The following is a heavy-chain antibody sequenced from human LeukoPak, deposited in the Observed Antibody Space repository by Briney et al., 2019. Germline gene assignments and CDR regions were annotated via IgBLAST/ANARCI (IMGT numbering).Heavy chain of an antibody. CDR2: ISIYNGNT. Sequence: ASVKVSCKASGYTFTSYGISWVRQAPGQGLEWMGWISIYNGNTDYAQKLRGRVTITTDTSTSTAYLELRGQRSDDTAVYYCARITYDFWSGYYMPDDPWGQGTLVTVSS. J-gene: IGHJ5*02. CDR3: ARITYDFWSGYYMPDDP. D-gene: IGHD3-3*01. CDR1: GYTFTSYG. V-gene: IGHV1-18*01.